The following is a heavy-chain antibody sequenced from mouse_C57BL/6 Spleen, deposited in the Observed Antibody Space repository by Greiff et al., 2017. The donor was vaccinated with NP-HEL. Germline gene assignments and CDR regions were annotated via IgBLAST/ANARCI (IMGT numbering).Heavy chain of an antibody. Sequence: VQLQQSGPELVKPGASVKISCKASGYAFSSSWMNWVKQRPGKGLEWIGRIYPGDGDTNYNGKFKGKATLTADKSSSTPYMQLSSLTSEDSAVYVCARCVPGTGDAMDYWGQGTSVTVSS. CDR1: GYAFSSSW. CDR2: IYPGDGDT. CDR3: ARCVPGTGDAMDY. J-gene: IGHJ4*01. D-gene: IGHD4-1*01. V-gene: IGHV1-82*01.